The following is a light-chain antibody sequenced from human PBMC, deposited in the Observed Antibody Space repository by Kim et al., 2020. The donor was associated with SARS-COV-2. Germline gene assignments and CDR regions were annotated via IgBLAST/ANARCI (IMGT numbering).Light chain of an antibody. V-gene: IGKV1-27*01. CDR1: QGISNY. J-gene: IGKJ1*01. CDR2: AAS. Sequence: ASVGERVTITCRASQGISNYLASYQHKPGKVPTTLIFAASTVHSGVPYRFSGAGSGTDFTLTISSLQPEDVAPYYCHMYNNAQWPFCQGTKVDIK. CDR3: HMYNNAQWP.